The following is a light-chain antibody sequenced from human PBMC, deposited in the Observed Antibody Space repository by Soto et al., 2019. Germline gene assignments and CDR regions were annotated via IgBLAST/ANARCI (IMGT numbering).Light chain of an antibody. CDR2: SVS. J-gene: IGKJ3*01. CDR1: QGVGNW. CDR3: QQANSFPVT. V-gene: IGKV1D-12*01. Sequence: DTQMTQSPSSVSAFVGDRVTVTCRASQGVGNWLAWYQQKPGQAPKLLIYSVSTSQSGVPARFSGSGSGTDFTLTISSLQPEDVATYYCQQANSFPVTFGPGTKVDIK.